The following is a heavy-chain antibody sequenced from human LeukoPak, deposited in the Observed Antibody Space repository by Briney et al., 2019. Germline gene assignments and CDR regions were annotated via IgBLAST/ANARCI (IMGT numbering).Heavy chain of an antibody. J-gene: IGHJ3*02. Sequence: ASVKVSCKASGYTFTSYDINWVRQATGQGLEWMGWMNPNSGNTGYAQKFQGRVTMTRNTSISTAYMELSSLRSEDTAVYYCARFHYYDSSHDDAFDIWGQGTMVTVSS. CDR2: MNPNSGNT. V-gene: IGHV1-8*01. D-gene: IGHD3-22*01. CDR3: ARFHYYDSSHDDAFDI. CDR1: GYTFTSYD.